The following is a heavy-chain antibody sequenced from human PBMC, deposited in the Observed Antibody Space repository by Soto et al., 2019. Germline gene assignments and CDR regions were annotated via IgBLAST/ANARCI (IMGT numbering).Heavy chain of an antibody. CDR1: GGSISSGDYY. J-gene: IGHJ4*02. D-gene: IGHD3-22*01. V-gene: IGHV4-30-4*01. CDR3: ARGSSYYAIDY. Sequence: QVQLQESSPGLVKPSQTRSLTCTVSGGSISSGDYYWSWIRQPPGKGLEWIGYIYYSGSTYDNPSLKSRVTISVDTSKNQFSLKLSSMTAADMAVYYCARGSSYYAIDYWGQGTLVTVSS. CDR2: IYYSGST.